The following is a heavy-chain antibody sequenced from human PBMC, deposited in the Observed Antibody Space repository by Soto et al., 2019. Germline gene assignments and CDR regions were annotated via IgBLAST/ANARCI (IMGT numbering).Heavy chain of an antibody. CDR2: ISSSSSYI. CDR3: AFSSSWAYDY. J-gene: IGHJ4*02. Sequence: EVQLVESGGGLVKPGGSLRLSCAASGFTFSSYSMNWVRQAPGKGLEWVSSISSSSSYIYYADSVKGRFTISRDNAKNSLYLQMNSLRAEDTAVYYCAFSSSWAYDYWGQGTLVTVSS. CDR1: GFTFSSYS. V-gene: IGHV3-21*01. D-gene: IGHD6-13*01.